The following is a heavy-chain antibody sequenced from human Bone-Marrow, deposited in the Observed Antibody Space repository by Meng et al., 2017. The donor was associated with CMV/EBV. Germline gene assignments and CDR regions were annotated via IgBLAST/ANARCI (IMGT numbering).Heavy chain of an antibody. Sequence: ASVKVSCKASGYIFTSYYIHWVRQAPGQGLEWMGLINPSGGSTTYAQKFQGRVTMTRDTSTTTVHMELSSLRSEDTAVYYCARDRYRIRFGEATHYFYDMDVWGQGNTVTVSS. D-gene: IGHD3-10*01. J-gene: IGHJ6*02. CDR2: INPSGGST. V-gene: IGHV1-46*01. CDR3: ARDRYRIRFGEATHYFYDMDV. CDR1: GYIFTSYY.